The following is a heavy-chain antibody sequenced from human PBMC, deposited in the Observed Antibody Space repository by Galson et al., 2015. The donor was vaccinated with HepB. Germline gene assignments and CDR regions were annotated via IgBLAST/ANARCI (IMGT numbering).Heavy chain of an antibody. V-gene: IGHV1-18*01. CDR1: GYIFTSNG. J-gene: IGHJ4*02. D-gene: IGHD2-21*01. CDR3: ARDLYSPDLTPLDY. CDR2: ISALTGNT. Sequence: SVKVSCKASGYIFTSNGFSWVRQTPGRGLEWMGWISALTGNTNYAQKFQDRVTLTTDKSTRTAYMELRGLRFDDTAVYYCARDLYSPDLTPLDYWGQGTLVTVFS.